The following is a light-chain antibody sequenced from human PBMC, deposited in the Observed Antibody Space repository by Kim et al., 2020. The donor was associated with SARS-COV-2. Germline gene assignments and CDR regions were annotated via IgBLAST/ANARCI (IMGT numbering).Light chain of an antibody. CDR1: QSVSSY. V-gene: IGKV3-11*01. Sequence: LTPGERATVSCGASQSVSSYLAWYQQKPGQAPRLLVYDASNRAAGIPARFSGSGSGTDFTLTISSLEPEDFAVYYCLQRAYWPLTFGGGTKVDIK. CDR2: DAS. CDR3: LQRAYWPLT. J-gene: IGKJ4*01.